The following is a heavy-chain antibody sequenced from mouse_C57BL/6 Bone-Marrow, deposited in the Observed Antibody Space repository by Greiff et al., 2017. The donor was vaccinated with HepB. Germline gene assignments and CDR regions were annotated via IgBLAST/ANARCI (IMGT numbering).Heavy chain of an antibody. D-gene: IGHD2-3*01. Sequence: VQLVESGAELARPGASVKLSCKASGYTFTSYGISWVKQRTGQGLEWIGEIYPRSGNTYYNEKFKGKATLTADKSSSTAYMELRSLTSEDSAVYFCARFYDGYPYYFDYWGQGTTLTVSS. CDR2: IYPRSGNT. V-gene: IGHV1-81*01. CDR3: ARFYDGYPYYFDY. CDR1: GYTFTSYG. J-gene: IGHJ2*01.